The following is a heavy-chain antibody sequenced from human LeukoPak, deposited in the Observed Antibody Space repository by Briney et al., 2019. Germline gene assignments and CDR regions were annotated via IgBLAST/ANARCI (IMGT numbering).Heavy chain of an antibody. CDR2: IYYSGSI. J-gene: IGHJ6*03. V-gene: IGHV4-59*01. D-gene: IGHD2-15*01. CDR1: GDSISAYY. Sequence: PSETLSLTCTVSGDSISAYYWSWIRQPPGKGLEWIGYIYYSGSINYNPSLKSRVTISVDTSKNQFSLKLSSVTAADTAVYYCARGGSGVVAATYYYYYMDVWGKGTTVTVSS. CDR3: ARGGSGVVAATYYYYYMDV.